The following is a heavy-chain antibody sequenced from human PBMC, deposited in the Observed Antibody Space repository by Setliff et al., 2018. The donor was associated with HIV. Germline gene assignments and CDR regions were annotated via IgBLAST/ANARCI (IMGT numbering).Heavy chain of an antibody. J-gene: IGHJ3*01. Sequence: SETLSLTCTVSRGSISTYYWNWIRQPAGRGLEWIGRIYTSGSTNYSPSLKSRVSMSVDTSRNQLSLRLTSVTAADTAVYFCARTTILQESFDLWGQGTMVTVSS. D-gene: IGHD1-1*01. CDR2: IYTSGST. CDR1: RGSISTYY. V-gene: IGHV4-4*07. CDR3: ARTTILQESFDL.